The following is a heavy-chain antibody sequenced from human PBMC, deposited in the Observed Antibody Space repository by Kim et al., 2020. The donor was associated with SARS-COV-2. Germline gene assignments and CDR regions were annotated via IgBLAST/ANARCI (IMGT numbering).Heavy chain of an antibody. V-gene: IGHV4-34*01. CDR3: ARGPAAGPNYDFWSGYPAPPDY. D-gene: IGHD3-3*01. J-gene: IGHJ4*02. CDR2: INHSGST. Sequence: SETLSLTCAVYGGSFSGYYWSWIRQPPGKGLEWIGEINHSGSTNYNPSLKSRVTISVDTSKNQFSLKLSSVTAADTAVYYCARGPAAGPNYDFWSGYPAPPDYWGQGTLVTVSS. CDR1: GGSFSGYY.